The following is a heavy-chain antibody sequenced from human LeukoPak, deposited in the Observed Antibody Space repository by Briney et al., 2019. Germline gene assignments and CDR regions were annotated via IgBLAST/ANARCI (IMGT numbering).Heavy chain of an antibody. CDR3: AKDLGSGSRTGFDY. V-gene: IGHV3-9*01. CDR1: GFNFDDYA. D-gene: IGHD6-19*01. CDR2: LSWNSGST. J-gene: IGHJ4*02. Sequence: GGSLRLSCAASGFNFDDYAMHWVRQAPGKGLEWVSGLSWNSGSTGYADSVKGRFTISRDNAKNTLYLQMSSLRAEDTAVYYCAKDLGSGSRTGFDYWGQGTLVTVSS.